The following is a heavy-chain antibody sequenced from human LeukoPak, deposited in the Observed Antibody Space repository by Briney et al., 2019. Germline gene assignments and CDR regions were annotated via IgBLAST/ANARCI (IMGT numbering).Heavy chain of an antibody. Sequence: ASVKVSCKASGGTFSSYAISWVRQAPGQGLEWMGGIIPIFGIANYAQKFQGRVTITADESTSTAYMELSSLRSEDTAVYYCARERPGGSHAFDIWGQGTMVTVSS. J-gene: IGHJ3*02. V-gene: IGHV1-69*13. CDR1: GGTFSSYA. CDR3: ARERPGGSHAFDI. D-gene: IGHD3-16*01. CDR2: IIPIFGIA.